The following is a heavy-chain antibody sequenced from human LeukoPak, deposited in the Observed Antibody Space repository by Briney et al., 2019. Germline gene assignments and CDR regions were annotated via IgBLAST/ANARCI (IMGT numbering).Heavy chain of an antibody. J-gene: IGHJ5*02. V-gene: IGHV1-2*02. Sequence: ASVKVSCKASGYTFTGYYMHWVRQAPGQGLEWMGWINPNSGGTNYAQKFQGRVTMTRDTSISTAYMELSRLRSDDTAVYYCARVGVIVVVPGPDSSFGDNWFDPWGQGTLVTVSS. CDR3: ARVGVIVVVPGPDSSFGDNWFDP. D-gene: IGHD2-2*01. CDR1: GYTFTGYY. CDR2: INPNSGGT.